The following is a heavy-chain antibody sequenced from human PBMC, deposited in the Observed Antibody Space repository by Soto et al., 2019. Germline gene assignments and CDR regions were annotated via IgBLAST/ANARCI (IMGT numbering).Heavy chain of an antibody. J-gene: IGHJ6*02. D-gene: IGHD6-13*01. CDR2: IIPIFGTA. V-gene: IGHV1-69*13. CDR3: ARAPPIDSSSWYMDYYYGMDV. CDR1: GGTFSSYA. Sequence: SVKVSCKASGGTFSSYAISWVRQAPGQGLEWMGGIIPIFGTANYAQKFQGRVTITADESASTAYMELSSLRSEDTAVYYCARAPPIDSSSWYMDYYYGMDVWGQGTTVTVSS.